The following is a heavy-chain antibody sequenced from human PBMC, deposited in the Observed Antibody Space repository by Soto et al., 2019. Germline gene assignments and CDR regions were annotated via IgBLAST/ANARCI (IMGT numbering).Heavy chain of an antibody. D-gene: IGHD3-10*01. Sequence: SETLSLTCAVSGDSISSGYYWAWIRQPPGKGLEWIGYIYYSGSTYYNPSLKSRVTISVDTSKNQFSLKLSSVTAADTAVYYCARERGRDYYGSGSPQGFDPWGQGTLVTVSS. V-gene: IGHV4-30-4*08. CDR2: IYYSGST. CDR1: GDSISSGYY. CDR3: ARERGRDYYGSGSPQGFDP. J-gene: IGHJ5*02.